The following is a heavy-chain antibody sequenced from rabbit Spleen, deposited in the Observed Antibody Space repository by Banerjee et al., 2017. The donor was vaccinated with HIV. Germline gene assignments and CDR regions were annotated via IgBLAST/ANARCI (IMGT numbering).Heavy chain of an antibody. Sequence: QEQVVESGGGLVKPEGSLKLSCTASGFSFTNKAVMCWVRQAPGKGLEWIACINTGSSGTTYYASWAKGRFTISKTSSTTVTLQMTSLTAADTATYFCARGSATMTLVITGYYLSLWGPGTLVTVS. V-gene: IGHV1S45*01. CDR1: GFSFTNKAV. CDR3: ARGSATMTLVITGYYLSL. J-gene: IGHJ6*01. D-gene: IGHD2-1*01. CDR2: INTGSSGTT.